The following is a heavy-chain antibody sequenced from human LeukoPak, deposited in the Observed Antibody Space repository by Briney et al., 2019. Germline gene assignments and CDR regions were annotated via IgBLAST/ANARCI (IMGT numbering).Heavy chain of an antibody. CDR1: GDPINSHTDYK. Sequence: SETLSLTCTVSGDPINSHTDYKWTWIRQPPGKGLEWIGYVYYTANTNYNPSLQSRVTISVDTSKNQFSLKLTSVTAADTAVYYCAREYSAFDYCGQGTLVTVSS. CDR3: AREYSAFDY. CDR2: VYYTANT. J-gene: IGHJ4*02. D-gene: IGHD5-12*01. V-gene: IGHV4-59*13.